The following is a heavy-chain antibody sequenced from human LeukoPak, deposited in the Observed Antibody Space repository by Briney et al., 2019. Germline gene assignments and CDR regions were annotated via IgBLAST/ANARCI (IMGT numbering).Heavy chain of an antibody. V-gene: IGHV4-39*07. J-gene: IGHJ6*02. CDR2: FYYSGST. CDR3: ARVVVPLTQWLVVYYYYYGMDV. D-gene: IGHD6-19*01. Sequence: PSETLSLTCTVSGGSISSSSYYWGWIRQPPGKGLEWIGSFYYSGSTYYKPSLKSRVTISVDTSKNQFSLKLSSVTAADTAVYYCARVVVPLTQWLVVYYYYYGMDVWGQGTTVTVSS. CDR1: GGSISSSSYY.